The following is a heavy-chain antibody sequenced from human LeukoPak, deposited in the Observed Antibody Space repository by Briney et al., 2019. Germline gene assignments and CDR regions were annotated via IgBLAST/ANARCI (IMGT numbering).Heavy chain of an antibody. CDR2: IYSGGST. CDR3: ARNPHYYSDSSGWFVN. Sequence: GGSLRLSCAASGFTVSSNYMNWVRQAPGKGLEWVSVIYSGGSTYYADSVKGRFTISRGNSKNKLYLQMNSLRAEDTAVYYCARNPHYYSDSSGWFVNWGQGTLVTVSS. V-gene: IGHV3-66*01. CDR1: GFTVSSNY. J-gene: IGHJ4*02. D-gene: IGHD3-22*01.